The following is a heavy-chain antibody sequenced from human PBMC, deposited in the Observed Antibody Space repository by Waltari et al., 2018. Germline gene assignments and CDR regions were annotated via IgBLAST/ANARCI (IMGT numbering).Heavy chain of an antibody. V-gene: IGHV3-23*01. CDR3: AKDQSYYDSSGYLDF. CDR1: GFTFANYA. CDR2: LRAAGDST. D-gene: IGHD3-22*01. Sequence: VQLLESGGGLIQPGGSLRLSCAASGFTFANYAMNWVRQAPGKGLEWVSALRAAGDSTYYADSVKGRFTISRDNSKNTLHLQMNNLRGEDTAIYYCAKDQSYYDSSGYLDFWGQGTLVSVSS. J-gene: IGHJ4*02.